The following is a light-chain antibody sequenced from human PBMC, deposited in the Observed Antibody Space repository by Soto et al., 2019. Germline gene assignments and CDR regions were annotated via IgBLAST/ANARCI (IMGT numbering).Light chain of an antibody. CDR2: DAS. CDR3: QQFDGSLWT. CDR1: QSVTSTH. Sequence: IVLTQSPGTLSLSPGERATLSCRASQSVTSTHLAWYQQKPGQAPRLLIYDASTRATGIPDRFSGSGSGTDFTLTISRLEPEDFAVYCCQQFDGSLWTFGPGTIVDIK. J-gene: IGKJ1*01. V-gene: IGKV3-20*01.